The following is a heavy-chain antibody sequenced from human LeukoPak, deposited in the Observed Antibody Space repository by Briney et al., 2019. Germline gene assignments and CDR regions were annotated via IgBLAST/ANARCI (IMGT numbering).Heavy chain of an antibody. CDR1: GGSISSYY. J-gene: IGHJ4*02. V-gene: IGHV4-59*08. Sequence: SETLSLTCTVSGGSISSYYWSWIRQPPGKGLEWIGYIYYSGSTNYNPSLKSRVTMSVDTSKNQFSLKLSSVTAADTAVYYCARVRELTSYYFDFWGQGTLVTVSS. D-gene: IGHD2-2*01. CDR2: IYYSGST. CDR3: ARVRELTSYYFDF.